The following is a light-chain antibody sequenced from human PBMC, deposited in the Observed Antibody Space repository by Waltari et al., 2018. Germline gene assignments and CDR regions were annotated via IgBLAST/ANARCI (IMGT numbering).Light chain of an antibody. V-gene: IGLV2-11*01. Sequence: QSALTQPRSVSGSPGQSVTISCTGTRTEIGDYNPVSCYQHHPGKAPTLMIFDVYKRPSGVPDRFSGSKSGNTASLTISGLQPEDEADYYCCTYAGSYTQVVFGGGTKLTVL. CDR2: DVY. CDR3: CTYAGSYTQVV. CDR1: RTEIGDYNP. J-gene: IGLJ3*02.